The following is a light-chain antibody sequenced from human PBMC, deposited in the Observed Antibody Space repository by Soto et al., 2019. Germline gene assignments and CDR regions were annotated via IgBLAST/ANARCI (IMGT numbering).Light chain of an antibody. V-gene: IGKV3-20*01. CDR3: HQFGSSPGT. CDR1: QSINNYY. Sequence: EIVLTQSPGTLSLSPGERATLSCRASQSINNYYLAWYQQTPGQAPRLLIYGTSNRATGIADRFSGSGSGTDLTLAIARVEPEDFAVYYCHQFGSSPGTFGQGTKLEIK. J-gene: IGKJ2*01. CDR2: GTS.